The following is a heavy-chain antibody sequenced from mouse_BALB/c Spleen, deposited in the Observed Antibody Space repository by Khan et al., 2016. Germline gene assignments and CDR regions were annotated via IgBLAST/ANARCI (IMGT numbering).Heavy chain of an antibody. J-gene: IGHJ3*01. CDR1: GFTFSDYY. Sequence: EVELVESGGGLVKPGGSLKLSCAASGFTFSDYYMYWVRQTPEKRLAWVATISDGGSYTYYPDSVKGRFTISRDNAKNNLYLQMSSLKSEDTAMYYCAREGLRRGCAYWGQGTLVTVSA. CDR3: AREGLRRGCAY. V-gene: IGHV5-4*02. CDR2: ISDGGSYT. D-gene: IGHD2-4*01.